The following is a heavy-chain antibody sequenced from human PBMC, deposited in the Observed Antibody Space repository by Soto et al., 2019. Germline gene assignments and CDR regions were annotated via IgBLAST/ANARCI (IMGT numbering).Heavy chain of an antibody. CDR1: GYTFTGYY. CDR2: INPNSGGT. CDR3: ARGPATVTTIYYYYMDV. D-gene: IGHD4-17*01. J-gene: IGHJ6*03. V-gene: IGHV1-2*04. Sequence: KKLGASVKVSSKASGYTFTGYYMHWVRQAPGQGLEWMGWINPNSGGTNYAQKFQGWVTMTRDTSISTAYMELSRLRSDDTAVYYCARGPATVTTIYYYYMDVWGKGTTVTVSS.